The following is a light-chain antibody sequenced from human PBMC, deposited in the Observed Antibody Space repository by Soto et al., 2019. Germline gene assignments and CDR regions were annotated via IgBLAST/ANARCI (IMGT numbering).Light chain of an antibody. V-gene: IGKV3-20*01. J-gene: IGKJ4*02. CDR2: GAD. CDR3: EHYFILGT. Sequence: IRLNPSPFTXSLKNKERAPRTCRESKSVSKNYLAWYKQKTGKXPXXXIYGADNRATGTADRFSGSGYGTDFTLTIIRLENEDFAVYYCEHYFILGTLGDGTKVDI. CDR1: KSVSKNY.